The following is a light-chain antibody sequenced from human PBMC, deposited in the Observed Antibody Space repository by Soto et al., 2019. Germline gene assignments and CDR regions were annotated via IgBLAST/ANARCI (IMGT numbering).Light chain of an antibody. V-gene: IGKV4-1*01. CDR3: HQYYSIPRT. CDR2: WAS. CDR1: QSVLYSSNNKNY. J-gene: IGKJ1*01. Sequence: DIVMTQSPDSLAVSLGERATINCKSSQSVLYSSNNKNYLAWYQQKPGQPPNLLISWASTRESRVPDRXSGSGSGTDFTLTISSLQAEDVAVYYCHQYYSIPRTFGQGTKVEIK.